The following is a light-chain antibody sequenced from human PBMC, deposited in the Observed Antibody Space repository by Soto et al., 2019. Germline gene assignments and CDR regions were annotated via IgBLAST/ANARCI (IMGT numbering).Light chain of an antibody. CDR2: FDD. J-gene: IGLJ2*01. CDR3: AAWDDSLGGVI. V-gene: IGLV1-36*01. CDR1: TSNTGNNA. Sequence: QLVLTQPPSVSEAPRQRVIISCSGSTSNTGNNAVSWYQQLPGKAPKLLIYFDDLLPSGVSDRFSGSKSGTSASLAISGLQSEDEADYYCAAWDDSLGGVIFGGGTKLTVL.